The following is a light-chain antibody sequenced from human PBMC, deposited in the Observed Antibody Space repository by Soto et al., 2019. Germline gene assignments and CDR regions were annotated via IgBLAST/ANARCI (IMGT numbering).Light chain of an antibody. J-gene: IGKJ1*01. CDR3: QKNYRATPWT. CDR2: AAS. V-gene: IGKV1-27*01. CDR1: QGISNY. Sequence: DIQMTQSPSSLSASVGDRVTITCRASQGISNYLAWYQQKPGKVPKLLIYAASTLQSGVPSRFSGGGSGTDFTLNISRLQPDDFATYYCQKNYRATPWTFGQGTKVDI.